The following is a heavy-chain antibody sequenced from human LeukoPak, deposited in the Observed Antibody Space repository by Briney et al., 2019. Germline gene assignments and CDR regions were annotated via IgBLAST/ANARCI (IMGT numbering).Heavy chain of an antibody. V-gene: IGHV3-30*03. CDR3: ARESGLPTTSCYLSR. CDR1: GFTFSSYG. D-gene: IGHD2-2*01. CDR2: ISYDGSNK. Sequence: GGSLRLSCAASGFTFSSYGMHWVRQAPGKGLEWVAVISYDGSNKYYADSVKGRFTISRDNAKNSLYLQMNSLRAEDTAVYYCARESGLPTTSCYLSRWGQGTLVTVSS. J-gene: IGHJ4*02.